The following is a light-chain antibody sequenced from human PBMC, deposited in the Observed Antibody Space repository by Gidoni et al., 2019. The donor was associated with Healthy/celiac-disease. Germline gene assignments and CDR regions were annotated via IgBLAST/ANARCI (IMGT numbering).Light chain of an antibody. V-gene: IGKV1-39*01. CDR1: QSISSY. Sequence: DIQMIKPPSSLSASVGDRVTITCRASQSISSYLNWYQQKPGKAPKLLIYAASSLQSGVPSRFSGSGSGTDFTLTISSLQPEDFATYYCQQSYSTPRTFGQGTKVEIK. J-gene: IGKJ1*01. CDR2: AAS. CDR3: QQSYSTPRT.